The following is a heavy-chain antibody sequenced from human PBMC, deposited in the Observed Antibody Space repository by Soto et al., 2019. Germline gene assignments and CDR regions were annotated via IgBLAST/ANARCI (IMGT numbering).Heavy chain of an antibody. CDR1: GFTFDDYA. J-gene: IGHJ3*02. CDR3: AKDNPAEGGSAFDI. D-gene: IGHD6-25*01. Sequence: EVQLVESGGGLVQPGRSLRLSCAASGFTFDDYAMHWVRQAPGKGLEWVSGISWNSGSIGYADSVKGRFTISRDNAKNSLYLQMNGLRAEDTALYDCAKDNPAEGGSAFDIWGQGIMVTVSS. CDR2: ISWNSGSI. V-gene: IGHV3-9*01.